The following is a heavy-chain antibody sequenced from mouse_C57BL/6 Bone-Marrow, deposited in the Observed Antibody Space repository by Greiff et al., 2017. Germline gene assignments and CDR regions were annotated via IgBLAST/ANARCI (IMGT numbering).Heavy chain of an antibody. Sequence: EVKLVESGGGLVQPGGSLKLSCAASGFTFSDYYMYWVRQTPEKRLEWVAYISNGGGSTYYPDTVKGRFTISRDNAKNTLYLQMSRLKSEDTAMDYCARQGSKSWYFDVWGTGTTVTVSS. J-gene: IGHJ1*03. CDR2: ISNGGGST. D-gene: IGHD2-5*01. V-gene: IGHV5-12*01. CDR3: ARQGSKSWYFDV. CDR1: GFTFSDYY.